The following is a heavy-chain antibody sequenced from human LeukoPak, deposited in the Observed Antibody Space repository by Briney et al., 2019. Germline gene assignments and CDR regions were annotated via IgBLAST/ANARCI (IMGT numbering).Heavy chain of an antibody. D-gene: IGHD3-16*02. CDR3: ARANYDYVWGSYRSPTYFDY. CDR2: IIPIFGTA. V-gene: IGHV1-69*01. J-gene: IGHJ4*02. Sequence: ASVKVSCKASGGIFSSYAISWVRQAPGQGLEWMGGIIPIFGTANYAQKFQGRVTITADESTSTAYMELSSLRSEDTAVYYCARANYDYVWGSYRSPTYFDYWGQGTLVTVSS. CDR1: GGIFSSYA.